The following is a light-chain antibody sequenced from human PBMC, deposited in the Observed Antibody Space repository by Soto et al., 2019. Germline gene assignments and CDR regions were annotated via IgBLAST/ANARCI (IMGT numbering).Light chain of an antibody. J-gene: IGKJ3*01. V-gene: IGKV3-20*01. CDR1: QSVSSNY. CDR3: QQYVSSPFT. CDR2: DAS. Sequence: EIVMTQSPGTLSLSPGETATLSCRASQSVSSNYVAWFHQKPGQAPRLLIYDASSRATGIPDRFSGSGSETDFTLTISRLEPEDFAVYYCQQYVSSPFTFGPGTKVDIK.